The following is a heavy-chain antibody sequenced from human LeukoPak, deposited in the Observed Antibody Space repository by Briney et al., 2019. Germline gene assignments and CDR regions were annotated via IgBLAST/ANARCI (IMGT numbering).Heavy chain of an antibody. D-gene: IGHD5-12*01. V-gene: IGHV4-59*01. CDR3: AREYSGYVGGFDY. J-gene: IGHJ4*02. Sequence: SETLSLACTVSGGSISSYSWSWIRQPPGKGLEWIGYIYYTGSTNYNPPRKSRVTISVDTTKNQFSLKRSSVTAADTSVYYCAREYSGYVGGFDYWGQGTLVTVSS. CDR1: GGSISSYS. CDR2: IYYTGST.